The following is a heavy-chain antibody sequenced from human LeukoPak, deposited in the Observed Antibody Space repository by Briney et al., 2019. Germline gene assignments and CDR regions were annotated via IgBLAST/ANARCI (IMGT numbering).Heavy chain of an antibody. CDR2: INAGNGNT. V-gene: IGHV1-3*01. CDR3: AREAVAGNFDY. Sequence: ASVKVSCTASGYAFTSYAMHWVRQAPGQRLEWMGWINAGNGNTKYSQKFQGRVTITRDTSASTAYMELGSLRSEDTAVYYCAREAVAGNFDYWGQGTLVTVSS. J-gene: IGHJ4*02. D-gene: IGHD6-19*01. CDR1: GYAFTSYA.